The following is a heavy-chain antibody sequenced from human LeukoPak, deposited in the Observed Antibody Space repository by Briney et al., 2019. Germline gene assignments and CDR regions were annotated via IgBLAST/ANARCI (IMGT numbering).Heavy chain of an antibody. CDR3: ARHPGYCSGTNCYFDY. J-gene: IGHJ4*02. Sequence: WASVKVSFKASGYTFTSYGISWVRQAPGQGLEWMGWISAYNGNTNYAQKVQGRVTMTTDTSTSTAYMELRSLTSDDTAVYYCARHPGYCSGTNCYFDYWGQGTLVTVSS. CDR1: GYTFTSYG. V-gene: IGHV1-18*01. CDR2: ISAYNGNT. D-gene: IGHD2-2*01.